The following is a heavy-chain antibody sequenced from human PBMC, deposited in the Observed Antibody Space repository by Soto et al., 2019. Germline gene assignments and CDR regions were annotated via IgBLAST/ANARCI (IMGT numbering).Heavy chain of an antibody. Sequence: QVQLQESGPGLVKPSETLSLTCTVSGGSINYSYWTWIRQPPGKGLEWIGYISYTGSANYNASLKSRLTISVYKSKSQCSLKLRSVTAADTALYPCAIVNYGDYYYRIDVCGQGTTVTVSS. V-gene: IGHV4-59*12. D-gene: IGHD3-10*01. CDR1: GGSINYSY. CDR3: AIVNYGDYYYRIDV. CDR2: ISYTGSA. J-gene: IGHJ6*02.